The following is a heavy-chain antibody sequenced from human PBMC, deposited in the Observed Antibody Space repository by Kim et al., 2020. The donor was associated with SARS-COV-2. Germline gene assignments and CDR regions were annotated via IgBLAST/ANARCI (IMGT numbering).Heavy chain of an antibody. J-gene: IGHJ3*02. V-gene: IGHV3-7*01. D-gene: IGHD6-19*01. Sequence: YYVDSVKGRFPISRDNAKKSPYLQLNSLRVEDTAMYYCAVAGAGDFDIWGQGTAVTVSS. CDR3: AVAGAGDFDI.